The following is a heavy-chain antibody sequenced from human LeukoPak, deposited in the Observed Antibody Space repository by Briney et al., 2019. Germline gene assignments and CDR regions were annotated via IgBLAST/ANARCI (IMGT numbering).Heavy chain of an antibody. D-gene: IGHD3-10*01. CDR2: ITSDGSST. CDR1: GFTFNNYW. CDR3: ARRGSGSSMDY. Sequence: GGSLRLSCVASGFTFNNYWIHWVRQAPGKGLVWVSRITSDGSSTAYADSVKGRFTISRDNAKNTLYLQMNSLRVEDTAVHYCARRGSGSSMDYWGPGTLVTVSS. J-gene: IGHJ4*02. V-gene: IGHV3-74*01.